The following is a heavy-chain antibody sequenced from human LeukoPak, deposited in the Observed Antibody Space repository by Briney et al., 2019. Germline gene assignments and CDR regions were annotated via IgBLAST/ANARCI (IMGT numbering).Heavy chain of an antibody. CDR3: ARDRGELGTLDY. J-gene: IGHJ4*02. CDR1: GFTFSSYA. V-gene: IGHV3-30*04. Sequence: GRSLRLSCAASGFTFSSYAMHWVRQAPGKGLEWVAVISYDGSNKYYADFVKGRFTISGDNSKNTLYLQTNSLRAEDTAVYYCARDRGELGTLDYWGQGTLVTVSS. CDR2: ISYDGSNK. D-gene: IGHD7-27*01.